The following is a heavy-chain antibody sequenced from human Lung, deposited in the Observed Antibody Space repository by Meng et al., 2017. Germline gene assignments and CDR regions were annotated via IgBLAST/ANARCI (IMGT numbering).Heavy chain of an antibody. CDR2: INASGGTT. D-gene: IGHD1-26*01. Sequence: QVQLVQSGPELMRPGASVKVSCKASGYTFTSYYMHWVRQAPGQGLEWMGIINASGGTTTYAQKFQGRVTMTRDTSTSTVYMELSSLRSDDTAVYYCTREMWLLGATTNWFDPWGQGTLVTVSS. J-gene: IGHJ5*02. CDR1: GYTFTSYY. V-gene: IGHV1-46*01. CDR3: TREMWLLGATTNWFDP.